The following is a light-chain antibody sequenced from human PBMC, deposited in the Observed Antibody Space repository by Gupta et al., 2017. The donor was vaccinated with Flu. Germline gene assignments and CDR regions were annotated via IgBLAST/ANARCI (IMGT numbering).Light chain of an antibody. CDR2: DAS. CDR1: RTVSTY. J-gene: IGKJ5*01. V-gene: IGKV3-11*01. Sequence: EMTTPSRRASRTVSTYLACYQNKPGQAPMLLIDDASIRATGIPARFSGSGSGTDFTLTISSLEPEDFAVYYCQQRVIRPPVTFGQGTRLEIK. CDR3: QQRVIRPPVT.